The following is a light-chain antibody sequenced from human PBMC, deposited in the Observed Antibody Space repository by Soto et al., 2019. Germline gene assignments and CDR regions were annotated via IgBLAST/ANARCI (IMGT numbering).Light chain of an antibody. CDR3: CSYTSSSTVV. J-gene: IGLJ2*01. Sequence: QSALTQPASVSGSPGQSITISCTGTSSDVGCYNYVSWYQQHPGTAPKLMIYDVSNRPSGVSNRFSGSKSGNTASLTISGLQAEDDADYYCCSYTSSSTVVFGGGTKLTVL. CDR2: DVS. CDR1: SSDVGCYNY. V-gene: IGLV2-14*01.